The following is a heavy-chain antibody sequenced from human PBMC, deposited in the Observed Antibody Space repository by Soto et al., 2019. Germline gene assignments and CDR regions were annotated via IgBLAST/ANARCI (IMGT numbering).Heavy chain of an antibody. J-gene: IGHJ5*02. CDR2: INQSGST. Sequence: QVQLQQWGAGLLKPSETLSLTCAVYGGSFSGYYWSWIRQPPGKGLEWIGEINQSGSTNYNPSLKSRVTISVDTSKNQFSLKLSSVTAADTAVYYCARSSGWYRRWFDPWGQGTLVTVSS. CDR1: GGSFSGYY. D-gene: IGHD6-19*01. V-gene: IGHV4-34*01. CDR3: ARSSGWYRRWFDP.